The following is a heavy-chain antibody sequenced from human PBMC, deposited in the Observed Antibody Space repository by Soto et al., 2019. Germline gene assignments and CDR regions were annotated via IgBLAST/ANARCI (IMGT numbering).Heavy chain of an antibody. Sequence: GGSLRLSCAASGFTFDDYTMHWVRQAPGKGLEWVSLISWDGGSTYDADSVKGRFTISRDNSKNSLYLQMNSLRTENTALYYCTKDFSRYYGSGSYYFDYWGQGTLVTVSS. CDR1: GFTFDDYT. D-gene: IGHD3-10*01. CDR2: ISWDGGST. J-gene: IGHJ4*02. V-gene: IGHV3-43*01. CDR3: TKDFSRYYGSGSYYFDY.